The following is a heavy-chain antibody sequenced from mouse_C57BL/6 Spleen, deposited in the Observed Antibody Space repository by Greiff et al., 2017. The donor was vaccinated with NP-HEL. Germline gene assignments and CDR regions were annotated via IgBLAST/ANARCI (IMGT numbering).Heavy chain of an antibody. V-gene: IGHV1-82*01. CDR1: GYAFSSSW. CDR2: IYPGDGDT. J-gene: IGHJ4*01. Sequence: QVQLQQSGPELVKPGASVKISCKASGYAFSSSWMNWVKQRPGKGLEWIGRIYPGDGDTNYNGKFKGKATLTADKSSSTAYMQLSSLTSEDSAVYFCEREGRDAYYAMDYWGQGTSVTVSS. CDR3: EREGRDAYYAMDY.